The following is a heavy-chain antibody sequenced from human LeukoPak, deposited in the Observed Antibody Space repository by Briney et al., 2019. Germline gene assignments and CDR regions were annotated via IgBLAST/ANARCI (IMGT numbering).Heavy chain of an antibody. CDR1: GFTFSTYS. D-gene: IGHD3-22*01. CDR3: ARDLAGDRSGYYFDY. Sequence: GGSLRLSCAASGFTFSTYSMHWVRQAPGKGLECVSAISPNGDSTYYANSVQGRFTTSRDNPKNTLYLQMGSLRLEDMGVYYCARDLAGDRSGYYFDYWGQGTLVTVSS. J-gene: IGHJ4*02. CDR2: ISPNGDST. V-gene: IGHV3-64*01.